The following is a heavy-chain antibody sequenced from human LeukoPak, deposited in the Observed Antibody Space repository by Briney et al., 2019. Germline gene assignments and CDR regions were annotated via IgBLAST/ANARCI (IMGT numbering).Heavy chain of an antibody. J-gene: IGHJ4*02. CDR2: IYPGDSDT. D-gene: IGHD6-19*01. CDR1: GYSFSTYW. Sequence: GESLKISCKVSGYSFSTYWIGWVRQMPGKGLEWMGMIYPGDSDTRYSPSFQGQVTFSADKSISTAYLQWSSLKASDTAMYYCARQERWLGFDYWGQGTLVTVSS. CDR3: ARQERWLGFDY. V-gene: IGHV5-51*01.